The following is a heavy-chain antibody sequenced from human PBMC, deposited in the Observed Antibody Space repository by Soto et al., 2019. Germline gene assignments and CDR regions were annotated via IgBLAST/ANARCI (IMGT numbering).Heavy chain of an antibody. CDR1: GFTVSSNY. Sequence: EVQLVESGGGLIQPGGSLRLSCAASGFTVSSNYMSWVRQAPGKGLEWVSVIYSGGSTYYADSVKGRFTISRDNSKNTPSLHMTSLRAEDTAVYYCARTPWKYAASAFFAWLHYGIDLWGQGTTVTLSS. J-gene: IGHJ6*02. D-gene: IGHD3-3*02. CDR3: ARTPWKYAASAFFAWLHYGIDL. V-gene: IGHV3-53*01. CDR2: IYSGGST.